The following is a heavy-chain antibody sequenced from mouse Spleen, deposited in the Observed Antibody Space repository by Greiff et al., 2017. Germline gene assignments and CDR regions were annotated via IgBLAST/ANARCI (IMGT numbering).Heavy chain of an antibody. CDR2: ISNLAYSI. J-gene: IGHJ1*01. CDR1: GFTFSDYG. Sequence: EVQLVESGGGLVKPGGSLKLSCAASGFTFSDYGMAWVRQAPGKGPEWVAFISNLAYSIYYADTVTGRFTISRENAKNTLYLEMSSLRSEDTAMYYCARVNYEGYFDVWGAGTTVTVSS. D-gene: IGHD1-1*01. V-gene: IGHV5-15*01. CDR3: ARVNYEGYFDV.